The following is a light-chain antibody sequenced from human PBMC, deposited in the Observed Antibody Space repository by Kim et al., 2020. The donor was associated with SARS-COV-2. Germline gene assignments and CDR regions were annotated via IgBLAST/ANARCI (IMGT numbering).Light chain of an antibody. J-gene: IGLJ3*02. Sequence: QTAPLTCTGNNDNVGRQGAAWPQQHQGHPPKVLSDRNNNRRSGISERFSASRSGNTASLIITGLQSEDEADYYCSAWDISLNAVVFGGGTQLTVL. CDR1: NDNVGRQG. CDR2: RNN. CDR3: SAWDISLNAVV. V-gene: IGLV10-54*01.